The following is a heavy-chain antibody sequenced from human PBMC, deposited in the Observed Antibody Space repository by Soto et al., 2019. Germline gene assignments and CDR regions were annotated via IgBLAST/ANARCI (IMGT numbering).Heavy chain of an antibody. V-gene: IGHV3-73*01. Sequence: EVQLVESGGGLVQPGGSLKLSCAASGFTFSGSAMHWVRQASGKGLEWVGRIRSKPNNYATAYAASVQGRFTISRDDSKNTAYPQMNSLKTEDTAVYYCTRHTSDYWGQGTLVTVSS. CDR1: GFTFSGSA. CDR3: TRHTSDY. CDR2: IRSKPNNYAT. J-gene: IGHJ4*02.